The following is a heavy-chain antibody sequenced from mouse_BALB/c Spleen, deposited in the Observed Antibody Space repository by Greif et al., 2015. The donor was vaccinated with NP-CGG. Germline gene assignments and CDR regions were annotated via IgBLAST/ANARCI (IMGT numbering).Heavy chain of an antibody. CDR2: IWAGGST. Sequence: QVQLQQSGPGLVAPSQSLSITCTVSGFSLTSYGVHWVRQPPGKGLEWLGVIWAGGSTNYNSALMSRLSISKDNSKSQVFLKMNSLQTDDTAMYYCARDQGMISYAMDYWGQGTSVTVSS. V-gene: IGHV2-9*02. CDR1: GFSLTSYG. J-gene: IGHJ4*01. CDR3: ARDQGMISYAMDY. D-gene: IGHD2-4*01.